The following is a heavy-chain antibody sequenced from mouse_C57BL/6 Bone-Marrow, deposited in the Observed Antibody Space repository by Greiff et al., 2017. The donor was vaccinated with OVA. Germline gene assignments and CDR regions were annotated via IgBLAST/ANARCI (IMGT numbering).Heavy chain of an antibody. J-gene: IGHJ4*01. CDR3: ARSPYYYGSSLYAMDY. CDR1: GFTFSDYG. CDR2: ISSGSSTI. V-gene: IGHV5-17*01. D-gene: IGHD1-1*01. Sequence: EVKVVESGGGLVKPGGSLKLSCAASGFTFSDYGMHWVRQAPEKGLEWVAYISSGSSTIYYADTVKGRFTISRDNAKNTLFLQMTSLRSEDTAMYYCARSPYYYGSSLYAMDYWGQGTSVTVSS.